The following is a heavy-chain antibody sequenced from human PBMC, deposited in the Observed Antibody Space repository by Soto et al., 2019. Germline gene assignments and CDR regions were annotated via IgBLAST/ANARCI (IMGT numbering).Heavy chain of an antibody. CDR3: AHELSGYYNVMDV. V-gene: IGHV2-5*01. Sequence: QITLRESGPTLVNHTQTLTLTSTVSGFSFTTSGVGVGWFRQPPGQALQWLALIYWNGNEHYSPALNNRLTVSQQTSKTLVVLTMTNVHPADTATKYCAHELSGYYNVMDVWGQGTKVTVSS. CDR2: IYWNGNE. CDR1: GFSFTTSGVG. J-gene: IGHJ6*02. D-gene: IGHD3-10*02.